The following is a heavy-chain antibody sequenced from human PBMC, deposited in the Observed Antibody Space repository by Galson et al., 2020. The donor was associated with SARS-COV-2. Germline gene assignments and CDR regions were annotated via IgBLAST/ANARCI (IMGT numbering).Heavy chain of an antibody. D-gene: IGHD6-19*01. CDR1: GGSFSDYS. Sequence: SETLSLTCAVYGGSFSDYSWTWVRQPPGKGLEWIGEISHSGSTNYSPSLKSRVFMSVDTSKNQFSLKLRSVTAADTAVYYCARDSVALDAFDIWAQGTMVTVSS. CDR2: ISHSGST. V-gene: IGHV4-34*01. J-gene: IGHJ3*02. CDR3: ARDSVALDAFDI.